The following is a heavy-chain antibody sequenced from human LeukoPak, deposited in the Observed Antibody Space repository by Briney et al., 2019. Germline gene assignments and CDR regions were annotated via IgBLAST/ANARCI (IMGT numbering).Heavy chain of an antibody. CDR3: ARDRYYDFWRRYYYYYMDV. D-gene: IGHD3-3*01. CDR2: ISYDGSNK. V-gene: IGHV3-30*04. J-gene: IGHJ6*03. Sequence: PPGGSLRLSCAASGFTFSSYAMHWVRQAPGKGLEWVAVISYDGSNKYYADSVKGRFTISRDNSKNTLYLQMNSLRAEDTAVYYCARDRYYDFWRRYYYYYMDVWGKGTTVTVSS. CDR1: GFTFSSYA.